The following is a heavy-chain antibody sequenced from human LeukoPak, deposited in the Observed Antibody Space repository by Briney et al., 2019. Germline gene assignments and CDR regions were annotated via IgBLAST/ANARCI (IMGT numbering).Heavy chain of an antibody. J-gene: IGHJ6*02. CDR3: ARATMVRGVIRGMGYGMDV. D-gene: IGHD3-10*01. CDR1: GGTFSSYA. CDR2: IIPIFGTA. Sequence: ASVKVSCKASGGTFSSYAISWVRQAPGQGLEWMGGIIPIFGTANYAQKFQGRVTITADESTSTAYMELSSLRSEDTAVYYCARATMVRGVIRGMGYGMDVWGQGTTVTVSS. V-gene: IGHV1-69*13.